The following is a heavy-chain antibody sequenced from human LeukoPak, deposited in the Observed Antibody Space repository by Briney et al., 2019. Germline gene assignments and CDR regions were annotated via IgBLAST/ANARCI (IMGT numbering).Heavy chain of an antibody. CDR2: ISSSGSTI. Sequence: GGSLRLSCAASGFTFSDYYMSWIRQAPGKGLEWVSYISSSGSTIYYADSVKGRFTISRDNAKNSLYLQMNSLRAEDTAVYYCAREFRYCSSTSCSTYYYYYYMDVWGKGTTVTVSS. V-gene: IGHV3-11*04. D-gene: IGHD2-2*01. J-gene: IGHJ6*03. CDR1: GFTFSDYY. CDR3: AREFRYCSSTSCSTYYYYYYMDV.